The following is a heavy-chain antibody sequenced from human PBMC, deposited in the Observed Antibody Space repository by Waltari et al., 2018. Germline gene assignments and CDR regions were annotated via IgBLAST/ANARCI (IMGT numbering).Heavy chain of an antibody. CDR2: INPNSGGT. D-gene: IGHD5-18*01. J-gene: IGHJ6*03. Sequence: QVQLVQSGAEVKKPGASVKVSCKASGYTFTGYYMHWVRQAPGQGLEWMGWINPNSGGTNYAQKFQGRVTITRDTSISTAYMELSRLRSDDTAVYYCARGRRAMVSYYYYYYLDVWGKGTTVTVSS. V-gene: IGHV1-2*02. CDR3: ARGRRAMVSYYYYYYLDV. CDR1: GYTFTGYY.